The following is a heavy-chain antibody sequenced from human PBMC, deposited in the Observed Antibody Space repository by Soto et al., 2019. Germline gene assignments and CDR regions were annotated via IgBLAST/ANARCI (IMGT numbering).Heavy chain of an antibody. CDR3: AKDHVNSGPSPDWFDP. CDR1: GFSISSYG. V-gene: IGHV3-30*18. J-gene: IGHJ5*02. Sequence: GALRLSCAASGFSISSYGMHWVRQTPGKGLQWVAVVAYDGSYQHYADSVKGRFTISRDISKNTLFLEMDSLKPEDAAVYYCAKDHVNSGPSPDWFDPWSQGTLVTVSS. CDR2: VAYDGSYQ. D-gene: IGHD6-19*01.